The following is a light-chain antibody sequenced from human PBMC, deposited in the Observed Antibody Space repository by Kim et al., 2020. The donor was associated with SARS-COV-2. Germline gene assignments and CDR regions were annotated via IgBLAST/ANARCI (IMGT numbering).Light chain of an antibody. CDR2: GAS. J-gene: IGKJ2*01. Sequence: FTPGERASLSCRASQSVNSRYLAWYQVKPGQAPRLLIFGASSWATGVPDRFSGSGSGTDFTLTISSLEPEDFAVYYCQQYGTLPYTFGQGTKLQIK. CDR3: QQYGTLPYT. CDR1: QSVNSRY. V-gene: IGKV3-20*01.